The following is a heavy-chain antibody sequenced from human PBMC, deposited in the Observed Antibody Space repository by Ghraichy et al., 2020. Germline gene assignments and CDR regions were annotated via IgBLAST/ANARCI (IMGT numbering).Heavy chain of an antibody. J-gene: IGHJ2*01. D-gene: IGHD6-19*01. CDR2: IYYSGST. CDR1: GGSISSYY. Sequence: SETLSLTCTVSGGSISSYYWSWIRQPPGKGLEWIGYIYYSGSTNYNPSLKSRVTISVDTSKNQFSLKLSSVTAADTAVYYCARGVREQWLVAVNWYFDLWGRGTLVTVSS. CDR3: ARGVREQWLVAVNWYFDL. V-gene: IGHV4-59*01.